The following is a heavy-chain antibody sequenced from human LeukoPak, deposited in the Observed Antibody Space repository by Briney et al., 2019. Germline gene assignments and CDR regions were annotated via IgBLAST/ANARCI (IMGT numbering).Heavy chain of an antibody. V-gene: IGHV3-11*01. CDR2: ISSSGSTI. CDR3: ARAPKFRLVGVPKGPFDP. J-gene: IGHJ5*02. CDR1: GFTFSSYG. Sequence: GGSLRLSCAASGFTFSSYGMSWIRQAPGKGLEWVSYISSSGSTIYYADSVKGRFTISRDNAKNSLYLQMNSLRAEDTAVYYCARAPKFRLVGVPKGPFDPWGQGSLVTVSS. D-gene: IGHD1-26*01.